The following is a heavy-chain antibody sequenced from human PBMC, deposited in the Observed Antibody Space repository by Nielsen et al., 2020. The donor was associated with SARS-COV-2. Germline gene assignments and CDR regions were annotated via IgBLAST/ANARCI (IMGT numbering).Heavy chain of an antibody. CDR1: GFTFSSYS. CDR3: ARGPGPVVVTAFDI. Sequence: GESLKISCAASGFTFSSYSMNWVRQAPGKGLEWVSSISSSSSYIYYADSVKGRFTISRDNAKNSLYLQMNSLRAEDTAVYYCARGPGPVVVTAFDIWGQGTMVTVSS. D-gene: IGHD2-21*02. V-gene: IGHV3-21*01. J-gene: IGHJ3*02. CDR2: ISSSSSYI.